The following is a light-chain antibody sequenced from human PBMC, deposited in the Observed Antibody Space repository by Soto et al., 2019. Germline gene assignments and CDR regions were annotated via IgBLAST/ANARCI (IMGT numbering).Light chain of an antibody. CDR2: DAS. Sequence: EIVLTQSPGTLSLSPGESATLSCRASQGIGRYLGWFQQKPGQAPRLLIYDASTRATGIPARFSGSGSGTDFTLTISSLEPEDFAVYYCQQRSNWPLTFGPGTKVEIK. CDR1: QGIGRY. CDR3: QQRSNWPLT. V-gene: IGKV3-11*01. J-gene: IGKJ3*01.